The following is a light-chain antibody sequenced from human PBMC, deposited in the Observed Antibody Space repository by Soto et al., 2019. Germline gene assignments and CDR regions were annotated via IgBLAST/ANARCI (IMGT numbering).Light chain of an antibody. CDR1: QSVSSN. Sequence: EIVMTQSPATLSVSPGDRATLSCRASQSVSSNLAWYQQKPGQAPRLLIYGASTRAAGIPARFSGSGSGTEFTLPISSLQSEDFAVYYCQQYSNWPPWTFGQGTKVEIK. CDR2: GAS. V-gene: IGKV3-15*01. CDR3: QQYSNWPPWT. J-gene: IGKJ1*01.